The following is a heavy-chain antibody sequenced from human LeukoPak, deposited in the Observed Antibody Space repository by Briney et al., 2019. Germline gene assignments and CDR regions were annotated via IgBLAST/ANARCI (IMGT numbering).Heavy chain of an antibody. V-gene: IGHV4-59*01. D-gene: IGHD2-8*01. CDR1: GGSISSYY. J-gene: IGHJ6*02. CDR2: IYNSGST. CDR3: ARAQYGGYYGMDV. Sequence: SETLSLTCTISGGSISSYYWSWIRQPPGKGLEWIGNIYNSGSTNYNPSLKSRVTISVDTSKNQFSLKLSSVTAADTAVYYCARAQYGGYYGMDVWGQGTTVTVSS.